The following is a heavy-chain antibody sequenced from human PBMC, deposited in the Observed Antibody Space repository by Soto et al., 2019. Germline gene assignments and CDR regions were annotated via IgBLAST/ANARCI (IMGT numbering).Heavy chain of an antibody. V-gene: IGHV3-23*01. CDR1: GFTFSSYA. J-gene: IGHJ4*02. D-gene: IGHD3-16*01. Sequence: PGGSLRLSCAASGFTFSSYAMSWVRQAPGKGLEWVSAISGSGGSTYYADSVKGRFTISRDNSKNTLYLQMNSLRAEDTAVYYCANSLTEELSLGYFDYWGQGTLVTVSS. CDR3: ANSLTEELSLGYFDY. CDR2: ISGSGGST.